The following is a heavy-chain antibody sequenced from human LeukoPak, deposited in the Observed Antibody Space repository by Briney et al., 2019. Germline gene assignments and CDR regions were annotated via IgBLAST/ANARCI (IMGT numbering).Heavy chain of an antibody. D-gene: IGHD3-22*01. J-gene: IGHJ5*02. Sequence: GGSLRLSCVASGFTFSDYYMSWIRQAPGMGLEWVSYISSSGSTIYYADSVKGRFTISRDNAKNSLYLQMNSLRAEDTAVYYCARGPQVVSNWFDPWGQGTLVTVSS. CDR1: GFTFSDYY. V-gene: IGHV3-11*01. CDR2: ISSSGSTI. CDR3: ARGPQVVSNWFDP.